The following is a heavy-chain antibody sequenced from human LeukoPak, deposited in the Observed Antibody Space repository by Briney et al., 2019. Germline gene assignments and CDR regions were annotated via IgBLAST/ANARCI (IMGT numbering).Heavy chain of an antibody. CDR1: GDSVSSNSAA. Sequence: SQTLSLTCAISGDSVSSNSAAWTWIRQSPSRGLEWLGRTYYRSKWYNDYAISVKSRITIKPDTSKNQFSLQLNSVIPEDTAVYYCARDRREYSSIGGRYYYYYIDVWGKGTTVTVSS. CDR2: TYYRSKWYN. V-gene: IGHV6-1*01. J-gene: IGHJ6*03. CDR3: ARDRREYSSIGGRYYYYYIDV. D-gene: IGHD6-6*01.